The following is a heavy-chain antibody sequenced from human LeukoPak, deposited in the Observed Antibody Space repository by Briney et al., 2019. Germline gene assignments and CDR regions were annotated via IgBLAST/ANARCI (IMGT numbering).Heavy chain of an antibody. J-gene: IGHJ4*02. V-gene: IGHV3-74*01. CDR3: ARVSYYYDSSGYYYRPFDY. Sequence: GGSLRLSCAASGFTFSSYWMHWVRQAPGKGLVWVSRINSDGSSTSYADSVKGRFTISRDNAKNTLYLQMNSLRAEDTAVYYCARVSYYYDSSGYYYRPFDYWGQGTLVTVSS. CDR1: GFTFSSYW. D-gene: IGHD3-22*01. CDR2: INSDGSST.